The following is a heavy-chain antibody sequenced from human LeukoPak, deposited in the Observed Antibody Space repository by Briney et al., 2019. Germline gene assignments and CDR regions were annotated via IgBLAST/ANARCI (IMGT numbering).Heavy chain of an antibody. CDR3: ARLGIVVVPAAMRHNWFDP. CDR1: GYTFTGYY. V-gene: IGHV1-2*02. J-gene: IGHJ5*02. CDR2: INPNSGGT. D-gene: IGHD2-2*03. Sequence: GASVKVSCTASGYTFTGYYMHWVRQAPGQGLEWMGWINPNSGGTNYAQKFQSRVTMTRDTSISTAYMELSRLRSDDTAVYYCARLGIVVVPAAMRHNWFDPWGQGTLVTVSS.